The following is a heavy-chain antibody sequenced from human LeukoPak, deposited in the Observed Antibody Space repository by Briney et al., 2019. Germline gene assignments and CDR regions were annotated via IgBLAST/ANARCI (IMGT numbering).Heavy chain of an antibody. Sequence: GRPLRLSCAASGFTFSDYYMSWIRQAPGKGLEWVSYISSSSSHTNYADSVKGRFTISRDNAKNSLYLQMNSLRAEDTAVYYCAREETYGGKVLDYWGQGTLVTVSS. CDR1: GFTFSDYY. D-gene: IGHD4-23*01. V-gene: IGHV3-11*06. CDR3: AREETYGGKVLDY. J-gene: IGHJ4*02. CDR2: ISSSSSHT.